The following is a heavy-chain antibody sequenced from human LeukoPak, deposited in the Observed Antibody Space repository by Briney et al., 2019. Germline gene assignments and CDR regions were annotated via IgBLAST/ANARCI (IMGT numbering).Heavy chain of an antibody. CDR3: VKDWSWAYYFDY. CDR2: ISGDGGNT. J-gene: IGHJ4*02. Sequence: GGSLRLSCAASGFTFYDYAMHWVRQAPGKGLEWVSLISGDGGNTHYADSVKGRFAISRDNTKNSLYLQMNSLRTGDTAFYYCVKDWSWAYYFDYWGQGSLVTVSS. D-gene: IGHD2-8*02. V-gene: IGHV3-43*02. CDR1: GFTFYDYA.